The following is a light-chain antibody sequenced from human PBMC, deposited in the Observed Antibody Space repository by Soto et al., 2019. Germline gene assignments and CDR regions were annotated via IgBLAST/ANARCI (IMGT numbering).Light chain of an antibody. J-gene: IGLJ1*01. V-gene: IGLV2-14*03. Sequence: QSALTQPASVSGSPGQSITISCTGTSSDVGGYNYVSWYHHHPGKAPKLMIYDVSVRPSGVSNRFSGSKSGNTASLTISGLQAEDEAAYYCSSYSSGSTLDVFGTGTKVTVL. CDR2: DVS. CDR3: SSYSSGSTLDV. CDR1: SSDVGGYNY.